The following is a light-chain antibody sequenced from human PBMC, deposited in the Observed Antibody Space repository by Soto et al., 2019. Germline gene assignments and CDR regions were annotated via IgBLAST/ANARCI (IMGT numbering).Light chain of an antibody. CDR1: QSVSSN. J-gene: IGKJ1*01. CDR2: GAS. V-gene: IGKV3-15*01. Sequence: EILLTQSPDTLSLSPGERATLSCRASQSVSSNLAWYQQKPGQAPRLLIHGASTRAPGFPARFSGSGSGTDFTLTISSLQSEDFAVYYCQQYDNWPWTFGQGTKVDIK. CDR3: QQYDNWPWT.